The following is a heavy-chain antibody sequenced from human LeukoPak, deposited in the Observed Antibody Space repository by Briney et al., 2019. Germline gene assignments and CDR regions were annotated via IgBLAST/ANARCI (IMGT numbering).Heavy chain of an antibody. D-gene: IGHD3-10*01. J-gene: IGHJ6*03. V-gene: IGHV5-51*01. CDR1: GYSFTNYW. Sequence: PGESLKISCNASGYSFTNYWIGWVRQMPGKGLEWMGIIYPGDSDTRYSPSFQGQVTISADKSISTAYLQWSSLKASDTAMYYCARHSGRGAYYMDVWGKGTTVTVSS. CDR3: ARHSGRGAYYMDV. CDR2: IYPGDSDT.